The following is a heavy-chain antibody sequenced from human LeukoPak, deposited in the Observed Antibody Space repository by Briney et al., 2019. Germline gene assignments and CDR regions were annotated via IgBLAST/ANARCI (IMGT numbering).Heavy chain of an antibody. CDR2: ISYDGSNK. D-gene: IGHD6-13*01. CDR3: AKDRTIAAAGRYYYYGMDV. J-gene: IGHJ6*02. V-gene: IGHV3-30*18. Sequence: PGGSLKLSCAASGFTFSGSPMHWVRQAPGKGLEWVAVISYDGSNKYYADSVKGRFTISRDNSKNTLYLQMNSLRAEDTAVYYCAKDRTIAAAGRYYYYGMDVWGQGTTVTVSS. CDR1: GFTFSGSP.